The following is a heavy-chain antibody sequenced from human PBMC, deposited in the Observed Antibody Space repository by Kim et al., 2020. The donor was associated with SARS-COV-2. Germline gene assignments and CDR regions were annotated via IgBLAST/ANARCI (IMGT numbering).Heavy chain of an antibody. D-gene: IGHD3-3*01. CDR1: GFTFSSYA. J-gene: IGHJ6*02. V-gene: IGHV3-64D*06. Sequence: GGSLRLSCSASGFTFSSYAMHWVRQAPGKGLEYVSAISSNGGSTYYADSVKGRFTISRDNSKNTLYLQMSSLRAEDTAVYYCVKDRNRITIFGVGRGRNGMDVWGQGTTVTVSS. CDR2: ISSNGGST. CDR3: VKDRNRITIFGVGRGRNGMDV.